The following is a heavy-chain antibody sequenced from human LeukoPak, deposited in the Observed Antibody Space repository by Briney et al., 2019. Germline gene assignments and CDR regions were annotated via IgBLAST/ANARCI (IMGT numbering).Heavy chain of an antibody. CDR2: IQLDGRTT. CDR1: GFTFSSYW. V-gene: IGHV3-74*01. D-gene: IGHD3-16*01. J-gene: IGHJ4*02. CDR3: ARGGSPSDY. Sequence: GGSLRLSCAASGFTFSSYWMHWVRQRPGKGLVWVSSIQLDGRTTNYADSVKGRFTISRDNAKNTLSLEMNSLRPEDTAVYYCARGGSPSDYWGQGTLVSVSS.